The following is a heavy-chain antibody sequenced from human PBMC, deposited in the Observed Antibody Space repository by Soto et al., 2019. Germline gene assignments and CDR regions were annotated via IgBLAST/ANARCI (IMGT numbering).Heavy chain of an antibody. J-gene: IGHJ6*02. CDR2: IERDDDDK. CDR1: GFSLTSPGMC. CDR3: ARSIRGPRRFNGMDV. V-gene: IGHV2-70*13. D-gene: IGHD1-20*01. Sequence: SGPTLVNPTETLTLTCTFSGFSLTSPGMCVSWIRQSPGKALEWLALIERDDDDKYYSTSLKTRLTTSKDTRKNQVVLTMANMEPADTATYYCARSIRGPRRFNGMDVWGQGTTVTVSS.